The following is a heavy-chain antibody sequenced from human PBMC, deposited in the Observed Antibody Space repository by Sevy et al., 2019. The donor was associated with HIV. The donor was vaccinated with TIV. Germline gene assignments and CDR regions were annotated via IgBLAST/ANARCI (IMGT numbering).Heavy chain of an antibody. CDR1: GFTFSNYA. CDR2: IWSDGAYQ. J-gene: IGHJ4*02. CDR3: ARGGYYYDNAAYYALDS. Sequence: GGSLRLSCAATGFTFSNYAMHWVRQAPGKGMEWVAIIWSDGAYQYHGDSVKGRFTISRVNSKNTLYLQMNNVRVEDTALYYCARGGYYYDNAAYYALDSWGQGTLVTVSS. V-gene: IGHV3-33*01. D-gene: IGHD3-22*01.